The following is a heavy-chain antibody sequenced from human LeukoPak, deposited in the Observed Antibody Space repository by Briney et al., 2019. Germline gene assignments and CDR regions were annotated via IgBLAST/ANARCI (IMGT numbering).Heavy chain of an antibody. J-gene: IGHJ6*04. CDR3: ATVPSGYYGSGSYSNVYYYYGMDV. CDR2: FDPEDGET. CDR1: GYTLIELS. D-gene: IGHD3-10*01. V-gene: IGHV1-24*01. Sequence: ASVKVSCKVSGYTLIELSMHWVRQAPGKGLEWMGGFDPEDGETIYAQKFQGRVTMTEDTSTDTAYMELSSLRSEDTAVYYCATVPSGYYGSGSYSNVYYYYGMDVWGKGTTLTVSS.